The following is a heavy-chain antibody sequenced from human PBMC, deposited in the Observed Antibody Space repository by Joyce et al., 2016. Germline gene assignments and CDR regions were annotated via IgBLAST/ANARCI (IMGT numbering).Heavy chain of an antibody. J-gene: IGHJ4*02. Sequence: EVQLVESGGGLVKPGGSLRLSCAAAGFTFSSYSMSWVRQAPGKGLEWVASLSSSGSYIKYTDSVNGRFTISRDNAKNSLYLQMNSLRVEDTAVYYCARSSYTNGIFDYWGQGTLVTVSS. CDR1: GFTFSSYS. CDR2: LSSSGSYI. V-gene: IGHV3-21*01. D-gene: IGHD2-8*01. CDR3: ARSSYTNGIFDY.